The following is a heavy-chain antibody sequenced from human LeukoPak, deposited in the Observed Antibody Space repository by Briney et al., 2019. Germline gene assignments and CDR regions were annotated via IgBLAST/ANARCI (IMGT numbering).Heavy chain of an antibody. CDR3: AKFQRIASTGTGPSEYDY. CDR2: ISYDGSNK. D-gene: IGHD2-8*02. V-gene: IGHV3-30-3*02. CDR1: GFTFSSYA. J-gene: IGHJ4*02. Sequence: PGRSLRLSCAASGFTFSSYAMHWVRQAPGKGLEWVAVISYDGSNKYYADSVKGRFTISRDNSKNTLFLQMNSLRAEDTAVYYCAKFQRIASTGTGPSEYDYWGQGTLVTVSS.